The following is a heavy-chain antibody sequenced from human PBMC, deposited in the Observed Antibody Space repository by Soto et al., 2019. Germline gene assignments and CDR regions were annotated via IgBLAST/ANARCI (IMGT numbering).Heavy chain of an antibody. Sequence: EVQLVESGGGLVKPGGSLRLSCGASGFTFSNAWMSWVRQAPGKGLEWVGRIKSKTDGGTTDYAAPVKGRFTISRDDSHNTLYLQMNSLTTEDTAAYYCSTGRYYENFHHWGQGTLVTVSS. V-gene: IGHV3-15*01. CDR3: STGRYYENFHH. CDR2: IKSKTDGGTT. D-gene: IGHD3-22*01. J-gene: IGHJ4*02. CDR1: GFTFSNAW.